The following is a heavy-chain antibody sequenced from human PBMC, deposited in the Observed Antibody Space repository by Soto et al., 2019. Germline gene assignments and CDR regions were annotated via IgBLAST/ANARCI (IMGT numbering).Heavy chain of an antibody. CDR3: TRVRLGSRRSSDY. J-gene: IGHJ4*02. D-gene: IGHD6-19*01. Sequence: EVQLVESGGGLVQPEGSLRLSCAASGFTFSDHYMDWVRQAPGKGLEWVGRIKNKANSYTTEYAAPVKGRFIISRDDSKNSVFRQMNRLKTDDSNVYYCTRVRLGSRRSSDYWCQGILVTVSA. CDR2: IKNKANSYTT. V-gene: IGHV3-72*01. CDR1: GFTFSDHY.